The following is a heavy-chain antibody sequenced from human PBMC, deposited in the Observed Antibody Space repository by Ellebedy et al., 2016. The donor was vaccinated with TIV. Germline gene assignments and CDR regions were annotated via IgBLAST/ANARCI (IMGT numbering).Heavy chain of an antibody. J-gene: IGHJ5*02. Sequence: MPSETLSLTCTVSGGSISSGDYYWSWIRQPPGKDLEWIGYIYYSGSTYYNPSLKSRVTLSVDTSKNQFSLRLSSVTAADTAVYHCARHSPHSSGWYWFDPWGQGTLVTVSS. V-gene: IGHV4-30-4*01. CDR3: ARHSPHSSGWYWFDP. CDR1: GGSISSGDYY. CDR2: IYYSGST. D-gene: IGHD6-19*01.